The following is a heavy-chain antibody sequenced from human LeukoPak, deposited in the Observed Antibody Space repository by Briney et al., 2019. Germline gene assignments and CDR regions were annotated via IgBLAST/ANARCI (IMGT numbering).Heavy chain of an antibody. CDR3: AKDGGYSYGYYYYYGMDV. D-gene: IGHD5-18*01. CDR1: GFTFGSYA. CDR2: ISGSGGST. V-gene: IGHV3-23*01. J-gene: IGHJ6*02. Sequence: GGSLRLSCAASGFTFGSYAMSWVRQAPGKGLEWVSAISGSGGSTYYADSVKGRFTISRDNSKNTLYLQMNSLRAEDTAVYYCAKDGGYSYGYYYYYGMDVWGQGTTVTVSS.